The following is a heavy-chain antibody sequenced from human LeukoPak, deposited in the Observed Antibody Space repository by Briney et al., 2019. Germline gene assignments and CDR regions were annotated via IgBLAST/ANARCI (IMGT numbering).Heavy chain of an antibody. CDR3: AKDLFCGSSGCHGESY. J-gene: IGHJ4*02. D-gene: IGHD6-19*01. CDR1: GFTFSSYG. Sequence: AGGSLRLSCAASGFTFSSYGMHWVRQAPGKGLEWVAVIWYDGSNKYYADSVKGRFTISRDNSKNTLYLQMNSLRAEDTAVYYCAKDLFCGSSGCHGESYWGQGTLVTVSS. CDR2: IWYDGSNK. V-gene: IGHV3-33*06.